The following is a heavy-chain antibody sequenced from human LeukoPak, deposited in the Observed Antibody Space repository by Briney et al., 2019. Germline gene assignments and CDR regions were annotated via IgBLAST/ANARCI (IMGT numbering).Heavy chain of an antibody. D-gene: IGHD3-10*01. CDR2: ISYDGSNN. CDR1: GFTFSSYT. J-gene: IGHJ4*02. CDR3: ARCDWWHMVRGDNKLDF. V-gene: IGHV3-30*04. Sequence: GGPLRLSCAASGFTFSSYTMHWVRQAPGKGLEWVATISYDGSNNYFADSVKGRFTISRDNSKNTVYLQMSSLGPEDTAVYYCARCDWWHMVRGDNKLDFWGQGTLVTVSS.